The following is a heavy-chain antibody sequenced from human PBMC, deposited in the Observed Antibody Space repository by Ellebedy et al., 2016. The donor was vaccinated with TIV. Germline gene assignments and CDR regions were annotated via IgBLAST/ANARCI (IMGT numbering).Heavy chain of an antibody. CDR3: ARSVWGSYPTGVDY. J-gene: IGHJ4*02. Sequence: FTFSRDNAKNTLYLQMNSLRAEDTAVYYCARSVWGSYPTGVDYWGQGTLVTVSS. V-gene: IGHV3-74*01. D-gene: IGHD3-16*02.